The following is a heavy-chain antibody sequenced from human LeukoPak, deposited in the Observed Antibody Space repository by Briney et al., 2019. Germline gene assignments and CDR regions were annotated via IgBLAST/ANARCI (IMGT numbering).Heavy chain of an antibody. J-gene: IGHJ6*03. CDR3: ARDETVTTGYYYYMDV. V-gene: IGHV3-21*01. CDR1: GFTFSSYS. Sequence: GGSLRLSCAASGFTFSSYSMNWVRQAPGKGLEWVASISSSSTYIYYADSVKGRFTISRDNAKNSLYLQMNSLRAEDTAVYYCARDETVTTGYYYYMDVWGKGTTVTVSS. CDR2: ISSSSTYI. D-gene: IGHD4-17*01.